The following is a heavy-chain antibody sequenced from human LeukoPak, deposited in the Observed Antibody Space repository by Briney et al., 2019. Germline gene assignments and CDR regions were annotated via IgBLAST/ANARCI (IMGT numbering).Heavy chain of an antibody. CDR2: ISANGGST. Sequence: GGSLRLSCAASGFAFSNYAMSWVRQAPGKGLEWVSTISANGGSTFYADSVKGRFTISRDNSKNTLFLQMNRLRAEDTAVYYCATRGAYFFDSWGQGTLVTVPS. CDR3: ATRGAYFFDS. D-gene: IGHD3-10*01. V-gene: IGHV3-23*01. CDR1: GFAFSNYA. J-gene: IGHJ4*02.